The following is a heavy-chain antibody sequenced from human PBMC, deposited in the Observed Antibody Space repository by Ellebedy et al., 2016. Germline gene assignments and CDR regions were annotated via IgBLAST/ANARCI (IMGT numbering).Heavy chain of an antibody. Sequence: SETLSLTCIVSGGSITGYFWGWIRQPPGKGLEWIGYINYNGNTNYNPSLKSRVTISVDTAKNQFSLTVSSVTAADTAVYYCVRGTYNNIYDYYYMDVWGKGTTVTVSS. V-gene: IGHV4-59*01. J-gene: IGHJ6*03. CDR2: INYNGNT. D-gene: IGHD4-11*01. CDR3: VRGTYNNIYDYYYMDV. CDR1: GGSITGYF.